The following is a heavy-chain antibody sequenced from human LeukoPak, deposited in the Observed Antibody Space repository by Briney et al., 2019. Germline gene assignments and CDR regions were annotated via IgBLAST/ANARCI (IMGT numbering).Heavy chain of an antibody. CDR1: GFTFSSYA. V-gene: IGHV3-66*01. J-gene: IGHJ4*02. D-gene: IGHD3-10*01. CDR2: IYSGGST. Sequence: GGSLRLSCAASGFTFSSYAMSWVRQAPGKGLEWVSVIYSGGSTYYADSVKGRFTISRDNSKNTLYLQTNSLRAEDTAVYYCARDLVPEYYFDYWGQGTLVTVSS. CDR3: ARDLVPEYYFDY.